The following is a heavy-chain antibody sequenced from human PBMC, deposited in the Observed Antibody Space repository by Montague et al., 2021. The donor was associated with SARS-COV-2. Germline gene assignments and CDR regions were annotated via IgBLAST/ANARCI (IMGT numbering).Heavy chain of an antibody. D-gene: IGHD5-12*01. CDR2: IYDSGST. CDR3: ARRGRKLLPVATTIGGFDI. CDR1: GGSISSSNYY. V-gene: IGHV4-39*02. Sequence: SETLYLTCTVSGGSISSSNYYWDWIRQPPGKGLEWIGSIYDSGSTYYNPSLKSRVTISVDTSKNHFSLKPSSVTAADTAVYYCARRGRKLLPVATTIGGFDIWGQGTMVTVSS. J-gene: IGHJ3*02.